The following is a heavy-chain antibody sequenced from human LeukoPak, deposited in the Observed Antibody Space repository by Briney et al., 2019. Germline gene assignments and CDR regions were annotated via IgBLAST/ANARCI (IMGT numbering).Heavy chain of an antibody. Sequence: GGSLRLSCAASGFTFDDYAMHWVRQAPGKGLEWVSGIIWNSGSMGYADSVKGRFTISRDNAKNSLYLQMNSLRAEDTALYYCAKDISVGATPYYFDYWGQGTLVTVSS. J-gene: IGHJ4*02. CDR2: IIWNSGSM. CDR1: GFTFDDYA. D-gene: IGHD1-26*01. V-gene: IGHV3-9*01. CDR3: AKDISVGATPYYFDY.